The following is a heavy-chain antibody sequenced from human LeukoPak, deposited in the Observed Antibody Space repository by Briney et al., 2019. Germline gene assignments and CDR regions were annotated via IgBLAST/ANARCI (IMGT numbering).Heavy chain of an antibody. CDR3: AQSLGQVRPDY. Sequence: GGSLRLSCAATGFTFSSYAMTWVRQAPGKGLEWVSAISDSGETTFSADSVKVRFTISRDNSKNTLYLQMNSLRAEDTVLYYCAQSLGQVRPDYWGQGTLVTVSS. V-gene: IGHV3-23*01. CDR1: GFTFSSYA. D-gene: IGHD4/OR15-4a*01. J-gene: IGHJ4*02. CDR2: ISDSGETT.